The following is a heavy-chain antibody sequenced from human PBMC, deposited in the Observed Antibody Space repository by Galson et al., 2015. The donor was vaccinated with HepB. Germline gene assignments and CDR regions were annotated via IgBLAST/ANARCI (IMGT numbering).Heavy chain of an antibody. CDR3: AQIRFWGDLGDWSEGGWFNP. D-gene: IGHD1-1*01. Sequence: SLRLSCAASGFNFDEYAFHWVRQAPGKGLEWVSSINWNSRTIGYADSVKGRFTISKDNAKNSLYLQMNSLRPEDTAIYYCAQIRFWGDLGDWSEGGWFNPWGQGTLVTVSS. V-gene: IGHV3-9*01. J-gene: IGHJ5*02. CDR2: INWNSRTI. CDR1: GFNFDEYA.